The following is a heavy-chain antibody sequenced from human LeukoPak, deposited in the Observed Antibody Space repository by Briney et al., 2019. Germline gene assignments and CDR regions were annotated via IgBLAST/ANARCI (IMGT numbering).Heavy chain of an antibody. D-gene: IGHD6-19*01. CDR2: ISNSGGST. V-gene: IGHV3-23*01. CDR1: GFTLTTYA. J-gene: IGHJ5*02. CDR3: AKGLYWFDP. Sequence: SGGSLRLSCAASGFTLTTYAMSWVRQAPGRGLEWVSGISNSGGSTYYADSVKGRFTISRDNSKNTLYLQMNSLRAEDTAVYSCAKGLYWFDPWGQGTLVTVSS.